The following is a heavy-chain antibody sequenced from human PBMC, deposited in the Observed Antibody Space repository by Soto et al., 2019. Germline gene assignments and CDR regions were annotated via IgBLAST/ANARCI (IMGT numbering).Heavy chain of an antibody. CDR3: AKDPSTGSADY. J-gene: IGHJ4*02. CDR1: GFILSNYA. Sequence: GGSLRLSCTASGFILSNYAMNWVRQAPGKGLEWVSTLSKDGANEHYADSVKGRFTISKDGSKNTLYLQMNSLRAEDTAMYYCAKDPSTGSADYWGQGTQVTVSS. CDR2: LSKDGANE. D-gene: IGHD3-9*01. V-gene: IGHV3-23*01.